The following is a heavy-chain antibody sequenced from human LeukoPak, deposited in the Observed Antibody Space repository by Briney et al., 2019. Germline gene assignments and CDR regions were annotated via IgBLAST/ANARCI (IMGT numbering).Heavy chain of an antibody. V-gene: IGHV4-39*07. Sequence: SETLSLTCTVSGGSFSSSSYYWGWIRQPPGKGLEWIGNVYYSGSTYYNPSLKSRVTISEDMSKNQFSLKLSSVTAADTAVYYCAREGIQAAFDSWGQGTLVTVSS. CDR1: GGSFSSSSYY. CDR2: VYYSGST. D-gene: IGHD3-10*01. J-gene: IGHJ4*02. CDR3: AREGIQAAFDS.